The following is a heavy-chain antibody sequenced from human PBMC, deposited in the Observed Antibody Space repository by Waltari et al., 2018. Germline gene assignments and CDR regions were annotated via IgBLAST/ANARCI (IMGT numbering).Heavy chain of an antibody. V-gene: IGHV4-34*01. D-gene: IGHD3-3*01. Sequence: VQLQPGGARLLQPATTLSLTCAVYGGSFSGYYWCGIRRPPVEGREWMGEINHGGSTNYNPSHNSRVTIAVDTSKNQFSLKRSSVTAAAAAVYYWAGGSTVFGAVNAFDIWGQGTMVTVSS. J-gene: IGHJ3*02. CDR1: GGSFSGYY. CDR2: INHGGST. CDR3: AGGSTVFGAVNAFDI.